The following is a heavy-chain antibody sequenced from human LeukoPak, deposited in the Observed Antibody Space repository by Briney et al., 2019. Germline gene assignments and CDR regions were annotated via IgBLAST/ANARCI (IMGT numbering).Heavy chain of an antibody. CDR2: ISSSSDYI. Sequence: GGSLRLSCAASGFTFSSYSMNWVRQAPGKGLEWVSSISSSSDYIYYADSLKGRFTISRDNAKNSLYLQMNSLRAEDTAVYYCAKDLAGSGSYSFDYWGQGTLVTVSS. J-gene: IGHJ4*02. CDR3: AKDLAGSGSYSFDY. CDR1: GFTFSSYS. V-gene: IGHV3-21*04. D-gene: IGHD1-26*01.